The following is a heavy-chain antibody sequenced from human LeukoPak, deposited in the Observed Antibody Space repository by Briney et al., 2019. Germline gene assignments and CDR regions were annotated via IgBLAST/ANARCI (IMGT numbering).Heavy chain of an antibody. Sequence: GGSLRLSCAASGFTFSSYGMRWVRQAPGKGLEWVAVISYDGSNKYYADSVKGRFTISRDNSKNTLYLQMNSLRAEDTAVYYCVKDSGQLYYYYGMDVWGQGTTVTVSS. CDR3: VKDSGQLYYYYGMDV. CDR1: GFTFSSYG. V-gene: IGHV3-30*18. D-gene: IGHD2-2*01. CDR2: ISYDGSNK. J-gene: IGHJ6*02.